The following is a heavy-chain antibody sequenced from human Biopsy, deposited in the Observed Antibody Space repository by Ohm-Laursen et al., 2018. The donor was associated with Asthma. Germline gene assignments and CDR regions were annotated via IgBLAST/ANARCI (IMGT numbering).Heavy chain of an antibody. D-gene: IGHD2-2*01. V-gene: IGHV3-7*01. CDR3: ARGGYCTSPTCPWGRYATDV. CDR2: IKKDGSEK. CDR1: GFTFRSYW. J-gene: IGHJ6*02. Sequence: SLRLSCAPSGFTFRSYWMSWVRQAQGKGLEWVANIKKDGSEKYYVDSVKGRFTISRDNAKNSLYLHMNSLRAEDTAVYYCARGGYCTSPTCPWGRYATDVWGQGTTVTVSS.